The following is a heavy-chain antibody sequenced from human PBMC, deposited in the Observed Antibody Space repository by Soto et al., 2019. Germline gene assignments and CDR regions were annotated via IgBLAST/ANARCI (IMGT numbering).Heavy chain of an antibody. CDR2: IYYSGST. CDR3: ARYYDILTGYYAFGY. D-gene: IGHD3-9*01. J-gene: IGHJ4*02. V-gene: IGHV4-39*01. CDR1: GGSISSSSYY. Sequence: QLQLQESGPGLVKPSETLSLTCTVSGGSISSSSYYWGWIRQPPGKGLVWIGSIYYSGSTYYNPSLKRRVTISVDTSKNQFSLKLSSVTAADTAVYYCARYYDILTGYYAFGYWGQGTLVTVSS.